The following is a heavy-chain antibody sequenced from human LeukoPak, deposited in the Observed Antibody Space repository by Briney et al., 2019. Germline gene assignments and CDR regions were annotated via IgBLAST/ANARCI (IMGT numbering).Heavy chain of an antibody. CDR3: ARGGSSWYNAYFDY. D-gene: IGHD6-13*01. V-gene: IGHV3-53*01. Sequence: PGVSLRLSCAASGFIVNSKYMGWVPQAPGKGLEWVSVIYSDGTTYYADFVKGRITISRHNSKNTLYLQMNSLRAEDTAVYYCARGGSSWYNAYFDYWGQGTLVTVSS. CDR1: GFIVNSKY. J-gene: IGHJ4*02. CDR2: IYSDGTT.